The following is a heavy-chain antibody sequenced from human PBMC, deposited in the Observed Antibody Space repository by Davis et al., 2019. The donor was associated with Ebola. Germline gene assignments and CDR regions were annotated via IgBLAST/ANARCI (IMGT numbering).Heavy chain of an antibody. Sequence: GESLKISCAASGFTFSNAWMSWVRQAPGKGLEWVGRIKSKTDGGTTDYAAPVKGRFTISRDDSKNTLYLQMNSLKTEDTAVYYCTTQGYCSSTSCYTDYYYYGMDVWGQGTTVTVSS. CDR3: TTQGYCSSTSCYTDYYYYGMDV. CDR2: IKSKTDGGTT. J-gene: IGHJ6*02. CDR1: GFTFSNAW. V-gene: IGHV3-15*01. D-gene: IGHD2-2*02.